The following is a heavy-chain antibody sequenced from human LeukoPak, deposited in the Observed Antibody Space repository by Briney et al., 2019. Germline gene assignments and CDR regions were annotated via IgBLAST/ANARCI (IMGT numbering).Heavy chain of an antibody. CDR1: GFTFGDYA. V-gene: IGHV3-11*04. J-gene: IGHJ5*02. CDR2: ISSSGSTI. D-gene: IGHD3-10*01. CDR3: ARTYGSGSLHP. Sequence: GGSLRLSCTASGFTFGDYAMSWIRQAPGKGLEWVSYISSSGSTIYYADSVRGRFTISRDNAKNSLYLQMNSLGAEDTAVYYCARTYGSGSLHPWGQGTLVTVSS.